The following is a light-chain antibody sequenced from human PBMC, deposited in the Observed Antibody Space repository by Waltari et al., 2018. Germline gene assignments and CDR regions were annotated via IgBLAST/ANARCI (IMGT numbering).Light chain of an antibody. CDR3: GAWDSSLSVYM. Sequence: SPLTQPPSLSPPPEQRVTLTCPETSSNIQANYVPWYQQLPLTAPKLLIYDNHKRPSGIPDRFSGSKSGTSATLGITGRQTGDEAEYYCGAWDSSLSVYMFGGGTKVTVL. CDR1: SSNIQANY. J-gene: IGLJ3*02. V-gene: IGLV1-51*01. CDR2: DNH.